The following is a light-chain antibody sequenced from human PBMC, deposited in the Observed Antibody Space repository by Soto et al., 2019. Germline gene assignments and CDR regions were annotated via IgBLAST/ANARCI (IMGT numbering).Light chain of an antibody. V-gene: IGKV1-5*01. CDR3: QQYNSSST. J-gene: IGKJ1*01. CDR1: QSISNW. Sequence: DIQMTQSPSTLSASVGDRVTITCRASQSISNWLAWYQQKPGKAPKLLIYDASSLESGVPSRFSGGGFGRELTLTISSLQPDDFGTYYCQQYNSSSTFGQGTKVDIK. CDR2: DAS.